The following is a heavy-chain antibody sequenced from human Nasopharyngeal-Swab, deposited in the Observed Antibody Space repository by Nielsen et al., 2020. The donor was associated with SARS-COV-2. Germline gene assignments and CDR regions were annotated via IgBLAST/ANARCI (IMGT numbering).Heavy chain of an antibody. J-gene: IGHJ4*02. D-gene: IGHD3-22*01. CDR2: ISSSGSSI. Sequence: WIRQPPGKGLEWISYISSSGSSIEYADAVKGRFTISRDNAKSSLYLEMKSLRVDDTAVYYCAREDYYEAESHYALWGQGALVTVSS. CDR3: AREDYYEAESHYAL. V-gene: IGHV3-11*04.